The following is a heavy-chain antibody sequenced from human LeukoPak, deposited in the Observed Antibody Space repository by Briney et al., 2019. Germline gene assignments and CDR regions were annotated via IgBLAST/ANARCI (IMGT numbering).Heavy chain of an antibody. CDR2: IIPIFGTA. Sequence: GASVKVSCKASGGTFSSYAISWVRQAPGQGLEWMGGIIPIFGTANYAQKFQGRVTITTDESTSTAYMELSSLRSEDTAVYYCARDQVGAARPVSNWLDPWGQGTLVTVSS. CDR3: ARDQVGAARPVSNWLDP. CDR1: GGTFSSYA. D-gene: IGHD6-6*01. V-gene: IGHV1-69*05. J-gene: IGHJ5*02.